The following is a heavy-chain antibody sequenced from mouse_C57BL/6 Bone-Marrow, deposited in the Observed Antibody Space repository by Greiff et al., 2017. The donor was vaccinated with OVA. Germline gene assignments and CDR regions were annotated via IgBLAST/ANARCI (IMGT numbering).Heavy chain of an antibody. J-gene: IGHJ3*01. CDR2: INYDGSST. V-gene: IGHV5-16*01. Sequence: EVKLMESEGGLVQPGSSMKLSCTASGFTFSDYYMAWVRQVPEKGLEWVANINYDGSSTYYLESLKSRFIISRDNAKKILYLQMSSLKSEATAPYYCARRGDDYSFAYWGQGTLVTVSA. CDR1: GFTFSDYY. CDR3: ARRGDDYSFAY. D-gene: IGHD2-4*01.